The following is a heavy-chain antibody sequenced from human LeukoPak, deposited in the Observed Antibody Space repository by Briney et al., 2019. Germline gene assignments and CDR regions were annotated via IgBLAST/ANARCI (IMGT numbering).Heavy chain of an antibody. V-gene: IGHV4-4*07. CDR3: TTTAYSSAWRFDY. CDR2: IYASGSA. CDR1: GGSITNYY. J-gene: IGHJ4*02. D-gene: IGHD6-19*01. Sequence: PSETLSLTCSVSGGVSGGSITNYYCTWLRQPAGKGLEWIGRIYASGSAAYNPSLYSRVSMSVDTSKNQFSLKLKSVTAADTAVYYCTTTAYSSAWRFDYWGQGALVTVSS.